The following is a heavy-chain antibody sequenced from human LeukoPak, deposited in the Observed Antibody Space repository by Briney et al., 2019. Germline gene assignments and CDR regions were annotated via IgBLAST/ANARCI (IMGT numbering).Heavy chain of an antibody. CDR1: GFTFSSYG. V-gene: IGHV3-30*02. J-gene: IGHJ4*02. CDR2: IRYDGSNK. CDR3: AKAKSYDRKGYFDY. D-gene: IGHD3-22*01. Sequence: GGSLRLSCAASGFTFSSYGMHWVRQAPGKGLEWVAFIRYDGSNKYYADSVKGRFTISRDNSKNTLYLQMNSLRAEDTAVYYCAKAKSYDRKGYFDYWGQGTLVTVSS.